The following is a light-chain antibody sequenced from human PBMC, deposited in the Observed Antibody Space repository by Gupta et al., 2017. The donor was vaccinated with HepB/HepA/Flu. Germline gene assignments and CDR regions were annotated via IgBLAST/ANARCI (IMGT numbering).Light chain of an antibody. V-gene: IGLV2-14*03. J-gene: IGLJ1*01. CDR2: DVS. CDR3: SSDTSSSNRV. CDR1: SSEVGGDNY. Sequence: LPHPLSASWSPVRATTISCTGTSSEVGGDNYVSWYQQHPGKAPKLMIYDVSNRPAGGATRFSGCKSGNTASLTIPGRQEEDEADYYCSSDTSSSNRVFGTGTKVTVL.